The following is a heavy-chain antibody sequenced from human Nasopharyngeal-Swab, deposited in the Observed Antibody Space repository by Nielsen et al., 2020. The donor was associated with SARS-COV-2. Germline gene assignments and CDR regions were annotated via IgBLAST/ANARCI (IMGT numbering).Heavy chain of an antibody. J-gene: IGHJ4*02. D-gene: IGHD4-17*01. CDR1: GFPFSSYS. CDR3: ARETYGDRSY. CDR2: ISSSSSYI. Sequence: GESLKISCAASGFPFSSYSMNWVRQAPGKGLEWVSSISSSSSYIYYADSVKGRFTISRDNAKNSLYLQMNSLRAEDTAVYYCARETYGDRSYWGQGTLVTVSS. V-gene: IGHV3-21*01.